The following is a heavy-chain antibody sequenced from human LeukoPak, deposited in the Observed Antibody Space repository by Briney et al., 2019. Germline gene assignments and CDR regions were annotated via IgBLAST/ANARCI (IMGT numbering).Heavy chain of an antibody. Sequence: SETLSLTCAVYGGSFSDYYWAWVRQTPGKGLEWIGEINHSGYTNDSPSLKSRVTLSIDTSRKQFSLNLRSVTVADAGTYYCTRMTTGHDYWGQGTLVTVSS. V-gene: IGHV4-34*01. CDR3: TRMTTGHDY. CDR1: GGSFSDYY. D-gene: IGHD4-17*01. CDR2: INHSGYT. J-gene: IGHJ4*02.